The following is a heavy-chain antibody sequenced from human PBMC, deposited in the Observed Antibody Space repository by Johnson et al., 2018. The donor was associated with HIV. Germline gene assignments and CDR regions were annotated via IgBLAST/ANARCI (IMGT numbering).Heavy chain of an antibody. Sequence: VQLVESGGGLVQPGGSLRLSCAASGFTFSSYAMSWVRQAPGKGLEWVGRIKSKGDGGTTDYAAPVKGRFSISRDDSRNTLHMQMNSLKTDDTGVYYCWAQWTVITFGGPSAFDIWGQGTVVTVSS. D-gene: IGHD3-16*01. CDR3: WAQWTVITFGGPSAFDI. CDR2: IKSKGDGGTT. CDR1: GFTFSSYA. V-gene: IGHV3-15*01. J-gene: IGHJ3*02.